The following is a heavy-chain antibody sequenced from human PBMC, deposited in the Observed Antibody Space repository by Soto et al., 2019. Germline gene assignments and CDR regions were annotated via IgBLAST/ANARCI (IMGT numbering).Heavy chain of an antibody. Sequence: SETLSLTCTVSGGSISSGGYHWSWIRQPPGKGLEWIGYIYYSGSTNYNPSLKSRVTISVDTSNNQFSLKLSSVTAADTAVYYCARELGLWCTRTLDVWGQGTTVTVSS. CDR1: GGSISSGGYH. V-gene: IGHV4-61*08. D-gene: IGHD2-21*01. CDR2: IYYSGST. J-gene: IGHJ6*02. CDR3: ARELGLWCTRTLDV.